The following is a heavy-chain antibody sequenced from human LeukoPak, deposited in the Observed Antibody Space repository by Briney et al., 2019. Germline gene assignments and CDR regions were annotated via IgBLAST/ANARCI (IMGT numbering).Heavy chain of an antibody. CDR2: IYYSGST. Sequence: ASQILSLTCTVSGGSISSGDYYWSWIRQPPGKGLEWIGYIYYSGSTYYNPSLKSRVTISVDTSKNQFSLKLSSVTAADTAVYYCARVGPLGYCSGGSCRRFDPWGQGTLVTVSS. D-gene: IGHD2-15*01. CDR1: GGSISSGDYY. V-gene: IGHV4-30-4*01. J-gene: IGHJ5*02. CDR3: ARVGPLGYCSGGSCRRFDP.